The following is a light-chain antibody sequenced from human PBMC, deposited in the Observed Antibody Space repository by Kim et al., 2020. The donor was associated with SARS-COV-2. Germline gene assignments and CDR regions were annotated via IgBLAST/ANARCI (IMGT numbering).Light chain of an antibody. CDR3: LAWDRGSGVV. J-gene: IGLJ2*01. V-gene: IGLV3-1*01. CDR1: KLGSTF. Sequence: SYELTQPRSVSVSPGQTATITCSADKLGSTFVSWYQVRPGQPPLLVISVDRQRPSWIPERFSGANSGNTATLIISETQVTDEGDNYCLAWDRGSGVVFGG. CDR2: VDR.